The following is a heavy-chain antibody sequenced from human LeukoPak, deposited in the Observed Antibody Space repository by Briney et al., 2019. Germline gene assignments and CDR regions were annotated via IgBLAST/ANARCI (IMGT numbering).Heavy chain of an antibody. V-gene: IGHV5-51*01. D-gene: IGHD6-13*01. Sequence: GESLQISCKGSGYIITSYWIGWVRQMAGKGLEWMGIIFPGDSDTRYSPSFQGQVTISADKSISTAYLQWSSLKASDTAMYYCARFHSTTWYADYWGQGTLVTVSS. CDR2: IFPGDSDT. CDR3: ARFHSTTWYADY. CDR1: GYIITSYW. J-gene: IGHJ4*02.